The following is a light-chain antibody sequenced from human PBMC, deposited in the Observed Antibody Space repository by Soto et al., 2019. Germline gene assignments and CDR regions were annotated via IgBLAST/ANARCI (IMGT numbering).Light chain of an antibody. J-gene: IGKJ5*01. V-gene: IGKV3-15*01. CDR3: QKYNDWPLI. CDR1: QSVNSD. Sequence: EIVVTQSPATLSVSPGERATLSCRASQSVNSDLAWYQQKPGQAPRLLIYGASTRATGIPARFSGSGSGTEFTLTISSLQSEDFAVYYCQKYNDWPLIFGQGTRLEIK. CDR2: GAS.